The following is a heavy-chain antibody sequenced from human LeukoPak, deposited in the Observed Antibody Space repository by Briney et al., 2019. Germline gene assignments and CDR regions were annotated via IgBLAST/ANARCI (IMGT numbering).Heavy chain of an antibody. CDR1: GGSISSSSYY. Sequence: SETLSLTCTVSGGSISSSSYYWGWIRQPPGKGLEWIGSIYYSGSTYYNPSLKSRVTISVDTSKNQFSLKLSSVTAADTAVYYCARRYGSGSFYCFDYWGQGTLVTVSS. CDR3: ARRYGSGSFYCFDY. J-gene: IGHJ4*02. V-gene: IGHV4-39*01. D-gene: IGHD1-26*01. CDR2: IYYSGST.